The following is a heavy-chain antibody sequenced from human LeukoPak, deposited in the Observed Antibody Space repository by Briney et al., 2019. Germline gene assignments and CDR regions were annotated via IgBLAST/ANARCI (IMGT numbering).Heavy chain of an antibody. CDR2: INPNSGGT. Sequence: ASVKVSCKASGYTFTGYYIHWVRQAPGQGLEWMGWINPNSGGTNYAQKFQGRVTMTRDTSISTAYMELSRLTSDDTAVYYCARAGFPHTPTGGGAYWGQGTLVTVSS. CDR1: GYTFTGYY. CDR3: ARAGFPHTPTGGGAY. V-gene: IGHV1-2*02. J-gene: IGHJ4*02. D-gene: IGHD5-18*01.